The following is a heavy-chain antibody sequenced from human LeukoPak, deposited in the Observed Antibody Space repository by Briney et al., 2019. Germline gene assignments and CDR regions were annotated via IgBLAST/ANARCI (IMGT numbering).Heavy chain of an antibody. J-gene: IGHJ6*04. CDR3: ARDLASTDV. Sequence: GGSLRLSCAASGFTFDDYGMSWVRQAPGKWLEWRCGITWSGGRTGYADSVQGRFTISRDNAKNSLYLQMNSLRADDTALYYCARDLASTDVWGKGTTVTVSS. D-gene: IGHD3-16*01. CDR1: GFTFDDYG. V-gene: IGHV3-20*04. CDR2: ITWSGGRT.